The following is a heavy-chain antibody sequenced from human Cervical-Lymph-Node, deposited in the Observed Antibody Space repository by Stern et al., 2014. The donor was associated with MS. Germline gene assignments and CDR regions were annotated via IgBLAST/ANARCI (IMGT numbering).Heavy chain of an antibody. CDR2: SIPIFGTA. V-gene: IGHV1-69*01. J-gene: IGHJ6*02. Sequence: VQLVQSGAEVKKPGSSVKVSCKASGGTFSSYAISWVRQAPGQGLEWMGGSIPIFGTANYAQKFQGRVTITADESTSTAYMELSSLRSEDTAVYYCASRIAVAGDYYYGMDVWGQGTTVTVSS. CDR1: GGTFSSYA. CDR3: ASRIAVAGDYYYGMDV. D-gene: IGHD6-19*01.